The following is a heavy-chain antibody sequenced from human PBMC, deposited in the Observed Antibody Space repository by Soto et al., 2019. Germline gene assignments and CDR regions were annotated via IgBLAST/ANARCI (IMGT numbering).Heavy chain of an antibody. V-gene: IGHV3-30-3*01. Sequence: QVQLVESGGGVVQPGRSLRLSCAASGFTFSSYAMHWVRQAPGKGLEWVAVISYDGSNKYYADSVKGRFTISRDNSKNTLYLQMNSLRAEDTAVYYCARVGGYNFIYWGQGTLVTVSS. CDR3: ARVGGYNFIY. D-gene: IGHD5-12*01. J-gene: IGHJ4*02. CDR2: ISYDGSNK. CDR1: GFTFSSYA.